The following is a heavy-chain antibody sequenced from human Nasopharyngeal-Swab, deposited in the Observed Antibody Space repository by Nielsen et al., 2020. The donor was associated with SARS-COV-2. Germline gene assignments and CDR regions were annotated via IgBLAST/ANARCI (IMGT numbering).Heavy chain of an antibody. V-gene: IGHV3-9*01. CDR2: ISWNSGSI. J-gene: IGHJ6*02. CDR1: GFTFDDYA. D-gene: IGHD3-3*01. CDR3: ARDGLDYDFWSAYFMDV. Sequence: SLKISCAASGFTFDDYAMHWVRQAPGKGLEWVSGISWNSGSIGYADSVKGRFTISRDSAKNSLYLQMNSLRAEDTAVYYCARDGLDYDFWSAYFMDVWGQGTTVTVSS.